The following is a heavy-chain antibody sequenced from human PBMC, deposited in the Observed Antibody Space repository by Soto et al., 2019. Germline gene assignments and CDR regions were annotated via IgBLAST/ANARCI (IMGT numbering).Heavy chain of an antibody. D-gene: IGHD1-26*01. CDR2: IFSNDER. Sequence: QVTLKESGPVLVKPTETLTLTCTVSGFSFNNPRVGVSWIRQPPGKALEWLAHIFSNDERGFSTSLKNRLTIATDTSKSQVVFFMTTMDPGDTGTYYSARIRKGSYQSDDPFDYWGQGTPVTVSS. J-gene: IGHJ4*02. CDR3: ARIRKGSYQSDDPFDY. V-gene: IGHV2-26*01. CDR1: GFSFNNPRVG.